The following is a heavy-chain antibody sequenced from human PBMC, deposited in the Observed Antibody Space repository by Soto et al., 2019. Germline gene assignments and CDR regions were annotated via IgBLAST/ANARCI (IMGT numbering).Heavy chain of an antibody. CDR3: ARGRTVRNYADDSSDYFYFCDY. V-gene: IGHV4-59*01. D-gene: IGHD3-22*01. J-gene: IGHJ4*02. Sequence: PSETLSLPCTVSADSISTCYLGWMRQSPGKELVRIGYVYYTGSTNYNPSLKSRVTISVDRSKNQFSLKLTSANAADTAVYYCARGRTVRNYADDSSDYFYFCDYWGQGTQVTVSS. CDR1: ADSISTCY. CDR2: VYYTGST.